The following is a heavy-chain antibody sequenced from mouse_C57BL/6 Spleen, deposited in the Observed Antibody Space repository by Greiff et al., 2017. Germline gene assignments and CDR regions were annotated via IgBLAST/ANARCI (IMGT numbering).Heavy chain of an antibody. D-gene: IGHD1-1*01. V-gene: IGHV1-55*01. J-gene: IGHJ2*01. CDR3: ARVVVAD. CDR2: IYPGSGST. CDR1: GYTFTSYW. Sequence: QVHVKQPGAELVKPGASVKMSCKASGYTFTSYWITWVKQRPGQGLEWIGDIYPGSGSTNYNEKFKSKATLTVDTSSSTAYMQLSSLTSEDSAVYYCARVVVADWGQGTTLTVSS.